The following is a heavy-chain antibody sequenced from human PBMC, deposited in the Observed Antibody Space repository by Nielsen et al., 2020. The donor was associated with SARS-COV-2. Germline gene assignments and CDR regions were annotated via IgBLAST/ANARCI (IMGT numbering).Heavy chain of an antibody. D-gene: IGHD3-22*01. Sequence: WIRQPPGKGLEWIGSIYYSGSTNYNPSLKSRVTISVDTSKNQFSLKLSSVTAADTAVYYCARGYYYDSSGYKSYYGMDVWSQGTTVTVSS. CDR2: IYYSGST. CDR3: ARGYYYDSSGYKSYYGMDV. J-gene: IGHJ6*02. V-gene: IGHV4-39*07.